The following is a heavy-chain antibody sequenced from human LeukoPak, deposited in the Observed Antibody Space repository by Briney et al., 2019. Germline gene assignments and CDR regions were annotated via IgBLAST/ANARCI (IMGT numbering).Heavy chain of an antibody. CDR3: ARDPNFYASGSYQY. CDR2: MTGTGSSI. J-gene: IGHJ4*02. D-gene: IGHD3-10*01. CDR1: GFSFSNYA. Sequence: GGSLRLSCAASGFSFSNYAMSWVRQAPGKGLEWVSAMTGTGSSIYYADSVKGRFTISRDNSKNTLYLQMSSLRADDTAVYYCARDPNFYASGSYQYWGQGTLVTVTS. V-gene: IGHV3-23*01.